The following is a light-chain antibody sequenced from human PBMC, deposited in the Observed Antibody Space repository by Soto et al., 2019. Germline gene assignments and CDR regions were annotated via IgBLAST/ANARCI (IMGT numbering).Light chain of an antibody. CDR3: QHYNDYSVT. V-gene: IGKV1-5*03. Sequence: DVQMTQSPSALSAFVGDKVTITCRASQNIYNWLAWYQQKPGKAPKLLIYKASNLESGVPMRFSGSGSGTESTLTVSSLQPDDFATYYCQHYNDYSVTFGPGTKLEIK. CDR1: QNIYNW. CDR2: KAS. J-gene: IGKJ1*01.